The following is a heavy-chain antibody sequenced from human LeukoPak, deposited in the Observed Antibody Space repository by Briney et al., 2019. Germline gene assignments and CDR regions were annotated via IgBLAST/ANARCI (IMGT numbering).Heavy chain of an antibody. J-gene: IGHJ6*03. CDR1: GGTFSSYA. D-gene: IGHD2-2*01. CDR2: IIPIFGTA. Sequence: SVKVSCKASGGTFSSYAISWVRQAPGQGLEWMGGIIPIFGTANYAQKFQGRVTITADESTSTAYMELSSLRSEDTAVYYCARASSPDIVVVADGYMDVWGKGTTVTVSS. CDR3: ARASSPDIVVVADGYMDV. V-gene: IGHV1-69*13.